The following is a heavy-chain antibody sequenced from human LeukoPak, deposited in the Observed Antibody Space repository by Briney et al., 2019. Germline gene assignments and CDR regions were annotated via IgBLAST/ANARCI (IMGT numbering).Heavy chain of an antibody. D-gene: IGHD2-8*01. Sequence: SETLSLTCAVYGGSFSGYYWSWIRQPPGKGLEWIGEINHSGSTNYNPSLKSRVTISLGTSKNQFSLKLNSVTAADTAVYYCARGYRTNVLCWFDPWGQGTLVTVSS. CDR1: GGSFSGYY. J-gene: IGHJ5*02. V-gene: IGHV4-34*01. CDR3: ARGYRTNVLCWFDP. CDR2: INHSGST.